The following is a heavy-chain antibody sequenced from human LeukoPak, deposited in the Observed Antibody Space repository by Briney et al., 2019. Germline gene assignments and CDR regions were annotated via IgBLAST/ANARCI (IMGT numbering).Heavy chain of an antibody. D-gene: IGHD7-27*01. CDR1: GYTFTSYA. CDR2: INAGNGNT. V-gene: IGHV1-3*01. Sequence: ASVKVSCKASGYTFTSYAMHWVRQAPGQRLEWMGWINAGNGNTKYSQKFQGRVTITRDTSASTAHMELSSLRSEDTAVYYCARDSGSLTRDDAFDIWGQGTMVTVSS. J-gene: IGHJ3*02. CDR3: ARDSGSLTRDDAFDI.